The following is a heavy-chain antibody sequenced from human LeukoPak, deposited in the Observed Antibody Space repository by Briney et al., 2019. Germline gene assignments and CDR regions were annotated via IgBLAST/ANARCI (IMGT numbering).Heavy chain of an antibody. CDR2: ISKTTTNI. Sequence: GGSLRLSCAASGFTFRSYNMNWVRQAPGKGLEWVSFISKTTTNIYYGDSVRGRFTISRDNAKNSIHLQMSSLRAEDSAVYYCVRGDGDLFDYWGQGTLVPVSS. CDR3: VRGDGDLFDY. CDR1: GFTFRSYN. D-gene: IGHD4-17*01. J-gene: IGHJ4*02. V-gene: IGHV3-21*06.